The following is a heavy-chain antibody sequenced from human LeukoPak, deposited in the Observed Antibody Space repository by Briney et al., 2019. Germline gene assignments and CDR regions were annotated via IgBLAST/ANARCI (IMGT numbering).Heavy chain of an antibody. V-gene: IGHV3-7*01. CDR1: GLTFRSYW. Sequence: PGGSLRLSCAASGLTFRSYWMTWVRQAPGKGLEWVANIKEDGSGKYYVDSVKGRFTISRDNAKNSLYLQMNSLRAEDTAVYYCARDTGCSGGSCYSFYDYWGQGTPVTVSS. D-gene: IGHD2-15*01. J-gene: IGHJ4*02. CDR3: ARDTGCSGGSCYSFYDY. CDR2: IKEDGSGK.